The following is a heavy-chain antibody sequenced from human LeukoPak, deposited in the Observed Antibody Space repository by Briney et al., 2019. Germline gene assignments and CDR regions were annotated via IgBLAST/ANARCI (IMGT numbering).Heavy chain of an antibody. Sequence: PSENLSCNGAGYGGSFSGYYWSWIRHRPGNGWEGIVEINHSVSTNYNPSLNRLTTISENTSKNQFSLKLSSVTAADTAVYYCATGQAYYDILTGSPQNYYYYGMDVWGKGTTVTVSS. CDR2: INHSVST. V-gene: IGHV4-34*01. CDR1: GGSFSGYY. CDR3: ATGQAYYDILTGSPQNYYYYGMDV. J-gene: IGHJ6*04. D-gene: IGHD3-9*01.